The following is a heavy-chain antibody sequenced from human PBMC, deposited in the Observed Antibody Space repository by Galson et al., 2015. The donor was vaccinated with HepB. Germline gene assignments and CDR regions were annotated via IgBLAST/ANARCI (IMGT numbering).Heavy chain of an antibody. CDR2: ISGSASDT. J-gene: IGHJ5*02. D-gene: IGHD3-16*01. CDR1: GFTFSNYA. Sequence: SLRLSCAASGFTFSNYATSWVRQAPGKGLEWVSGISGSASDTYYTDSVKGRFTISRDNSKNTLFLQMNYLRVEDTAVYYCARGRQLDPWGHGSLVTVSS. V-gene: IGHV3-23*01. CDR3: ARGRQLDP.